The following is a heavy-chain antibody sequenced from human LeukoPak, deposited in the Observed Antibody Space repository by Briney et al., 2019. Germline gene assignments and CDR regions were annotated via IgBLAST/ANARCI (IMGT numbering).Heavy chain of an antibody. CDR2: INHSGST. CDR3: ARRGELYSYVWGSYRRSVFDY. J-gene: IGHJ4*02. V-gene: IGHV4-34*01. D-gene: IGHD3-16*02. Sequence: SETLSLTCAVYGGSFSGYYWSWIRQPPGKGLEWIGEINHSGSTNYNPSLKSRVTISVDTSKNQFSLKLSSVTAADTAVYYCARRGELYSYVWGSYRRSVFDYWGQGTLVTVSS. CDR1: GGSFSGYY.